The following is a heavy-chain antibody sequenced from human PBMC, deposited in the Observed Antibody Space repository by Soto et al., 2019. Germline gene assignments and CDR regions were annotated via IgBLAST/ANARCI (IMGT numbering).Heavy chain of an antibody. D-gene: IGHD5-12*01. CDR2: IGSTGVST. CDR3: AKDPGVVAIHYFDY. V-gene: IGHV3-23*01. Sequence: EVQVLESGGGLVQPGGSLRLSCAASGFIFSSYAMNWVRQAPGKGLEWVSGIGSTGVSTYYADSVKGRLTISRDNSKNMLYLHMDSLRAEDTAVYYCAKDPGVVAIHYFDYWGQGTLVTVSS. J-gene: IGHJ4*02. CDR1: GFIFSSYA.